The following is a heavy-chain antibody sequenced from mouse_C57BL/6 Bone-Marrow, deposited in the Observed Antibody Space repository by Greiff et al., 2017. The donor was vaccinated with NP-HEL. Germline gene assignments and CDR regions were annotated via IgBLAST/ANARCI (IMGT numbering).Heavy chain of an antibody. CDR3: ASSYYYGSSYFPWFAY. CDR2: ISYDGSN. CDR1: GYSITSGYY. V-gene: IGHV3-6*01. Sequence: EVKLVESGPGLVKPSQSLSLTCSVTGYSITSGYYWNWIRQFPGNKLEWMGYISYDGSNNYNPSLKNRISITRDTSKNQFFLKLNSVTTEDTATYYCASSYYYGSSYFPWFAYWGQGTLVTVSA. D-gene: IGHD1-1*01. J-gene: IGHJ3*01.